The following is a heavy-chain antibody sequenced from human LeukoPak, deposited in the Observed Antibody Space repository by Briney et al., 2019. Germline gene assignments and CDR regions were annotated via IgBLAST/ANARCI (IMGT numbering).Heavy chain of an antibody. D-gene: IGHD1-26*01. J-gene: IGHJ4*02. CDR2: IYPRNSDT. V-gene: IGHV5-51*04. CDR3: ARRDGSFIAF. CDR1: GFTLTSYW. Sequence: ESLKISCKGSGFTLTSYWIVWVRQMPGKGLEWMGSIYPRNSDTRYSPSFQGHVTISADKPINTAYLQWSSLKASDTAMYYCARRDGSFIAFWGQGTLVTVSS.